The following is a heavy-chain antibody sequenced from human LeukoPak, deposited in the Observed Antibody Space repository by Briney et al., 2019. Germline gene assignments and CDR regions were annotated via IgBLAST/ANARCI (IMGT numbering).Heavy chain of an antibody. CDR1: GFTFSSYS. CDR2: ISTSGSI. D-gene: IGHD1-26*01. J-gene: IGHJ4*02. CDR3: VRDPRGSYFDY. Sequence: GGSLRLSCAASGFTFSSYSMNWVRQAPGKGLEWISYISTSGSIYYADSVKGRFTISRDNAKNSLYLQMNSLRAEDTAVYYCVRDPRGSYFDYWGQGTLVTVSS. V-gene: IGHV3-48*01.